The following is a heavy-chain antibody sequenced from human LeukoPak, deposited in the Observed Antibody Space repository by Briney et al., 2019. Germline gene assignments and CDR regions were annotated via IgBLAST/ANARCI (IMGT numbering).Heavy chain of an antibody. D-gene: IGHD2-21*01. Sequence: PSETLSLTCTVSGGSISSYYWSWIRQPPGKGLEWIGYIYYSGSTNYNPSLKSRVTISVDTSKNQFSLKLSSVTAADTAVYYYARVGVVAPGDYWGQGTLVTVSS. V-gene: IGHV4-59*08. CDR3: ARVGVVAPGDY. J-gene: IGHJ4*02. CDR1: GGSISSYY. CDR2: IYYSGST.